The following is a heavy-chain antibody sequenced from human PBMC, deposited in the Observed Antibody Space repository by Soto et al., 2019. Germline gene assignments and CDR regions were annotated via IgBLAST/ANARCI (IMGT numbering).Heavy chain of an antibody. D-gene: IGHD2-2*01. CDR1: GGTFSSYA. CDR2: NIPISETT. CDR3: ARSQGSSTSLEIYYYYYYGMDV. J-gene: IGHJ6*02. V-gene: IGHV1-69*01. Sequence: QVQLVQSGAEVKKPGSSVKVSCKASGGTFSSYAISWVRQAPGQGLEWMGGNIPISETTNYAQKFQGRVTITADESKSTAYMELSSLRSEDTAVYYCARSQGSSTSLEIYYYYYYGMDVWDQGTTVTVSS.